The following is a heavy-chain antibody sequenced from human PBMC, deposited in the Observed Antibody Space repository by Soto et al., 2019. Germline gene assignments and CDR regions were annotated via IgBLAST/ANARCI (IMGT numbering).Heavy chain of an antibody. Sequence: QLQLQESGPGLVKPSETLSLTCTVSGGSISSSSYYWGWIRQPPGKGLEWIVSIYYSGSTYYNPSLKSRVTISVDTSKNQFPQKLSSVTAADTAVYYCARQIGGTTDWFDPWGQGTLVTVSS. CDR1: GGSISSSSYY. D-gene: IGHD1-1*01. V-gene: IGHV4-39*01. CDR2: IYYSGST. J-gene: IGHJ5*02. CDR3: ARQIGGTTDWFDP.